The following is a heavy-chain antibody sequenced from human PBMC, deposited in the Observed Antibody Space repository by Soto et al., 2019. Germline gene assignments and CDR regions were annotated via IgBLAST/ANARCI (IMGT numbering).Heavy chain of an antibody. Sequence: QITLKESGPTLVKPTQTLTLTCTFSGLSLSTTGVGVGWIRQPPGKALEWLALIYWDDDKRYSPSLKSRLTITKDTSTHQVVLTMTNMDPVDTATYYCVQSRCGGDCLQSYSSHSYYGLDVWGQGTTVTVSS. D-gene: IGHD2-21*02. CDR3: VQSRCGGDCLQSYSSHSYYGLDV. CDR2: IYWDDDK. CDR1: GLSLSTTGVG. J-gene: IGHJ6*02. V-gene: IGHV2-5*02.